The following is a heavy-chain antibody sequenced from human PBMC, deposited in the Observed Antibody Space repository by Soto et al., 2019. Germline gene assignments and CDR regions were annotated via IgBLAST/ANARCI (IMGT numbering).Heavy chain of an antibody. CDR3: ARTRVVLEYLCIGGTCYPGRPAFDV. J-gene: IGHJ3*01. D-gene: IGHD2-15*01. CDR2: IYYSGST. V-gene: IGHV4-39*01. Sequence: QLQLQESGPGLVKPSETLSLTCTVSGDSTSSSSYYWGWIRQPPGTGLEWIGTIYYSGSTYYNPSLKSRVTISVNTSNTQLSLKLSSVTAADTAVYYCARTRVVLEYLCIGGTCYPGRPAFDVWGQGTMVTVSS. CDR1: GDSTSSSSYY.